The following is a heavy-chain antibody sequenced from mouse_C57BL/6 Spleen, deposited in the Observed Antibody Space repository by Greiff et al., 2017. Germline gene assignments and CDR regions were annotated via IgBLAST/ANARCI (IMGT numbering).Heavy chain of an antibody. Sequence: VQLQQSGPELVKPGASVKISCKASGYSFTSYYIHWVKQRPGQGLEWIGWIYPGSGNTKYNEKFKGKATLTADTSSSTAYMQLSSLTSEDSAVYYCAKQLVLVYDAMDYWGQGASVTVAS. CDR1: GYSFTSYY. D-gene: IGHD3-1*01. V-gene: IGHV1-66*01. CDR3: AKQLVLVYDAMDY. CDR2: IYPGSGNT. J-gene: IGHJ4*01.